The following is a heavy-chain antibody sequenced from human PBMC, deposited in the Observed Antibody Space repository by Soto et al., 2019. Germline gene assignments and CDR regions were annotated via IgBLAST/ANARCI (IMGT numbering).Heavy chain of an antibody. D-gene: IGHD6-13*01. CDR1: GFTFSNYA. CDR3: AKDQGSSWYEIDY. CDR2: ISGSGGST. Sequence: EVQLLESGGGLGQPGGSLRLSCAASGFTFSNYAVTWVRQAPGKGLEWVSTISGSGGSTYYADSVKGRFTISRDNSKNTLYLQMNSRRAEDTAVYYCAKDQGSSWYEIDYWGQGTLVTVCS. V-gene: IGHV3-23*01. J-gene: IGHJ4*02.